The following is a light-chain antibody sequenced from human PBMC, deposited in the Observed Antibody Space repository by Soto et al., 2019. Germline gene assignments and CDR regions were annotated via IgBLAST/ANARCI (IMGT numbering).Light chain of an antibody. Sequence: EIVLTQAPATLSVSPGEAPTLSCRPSQNVYTNLAWYQQKPGQAPRLVLYGASTRATGVPARFSGSGSGTEFTLTISSLQSEDFAVYYCQQYNRWPPYTFGQGTKVDIK. CDR1: QNVYTN. CDR2: GAS. CDR3: QQYNRWPPYT. J-gene: IGKJ2*01. V-gene: IGKV3-15*01.